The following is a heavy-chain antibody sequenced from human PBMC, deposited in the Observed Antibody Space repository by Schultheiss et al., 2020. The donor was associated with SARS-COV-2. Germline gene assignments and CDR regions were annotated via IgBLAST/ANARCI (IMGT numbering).Heavy chain of an antibody. J-gene: IGHJ5*02. CDR3: AREREAARNWFDP. Sequence: GGSLRLSCAASGFTFSSYAMHWVRQAPGKGLEWVAVISYDGSNKYYADSVKGRFTISRDNSKNTLYLQMNSLRAEDTAVYYCAREREAARNWFDPWGQGTLVTVSS. CDR2: ISYDGSNK. D-gene: IGHD6-6*01. V-gene: IGHV3-30*04. CDR1: GFTFSSYA.